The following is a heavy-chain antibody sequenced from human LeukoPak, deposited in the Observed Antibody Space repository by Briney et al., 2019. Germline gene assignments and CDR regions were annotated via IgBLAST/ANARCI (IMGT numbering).Heavy chain of an antibody. CDR2: ISSSSSYI. D-gene: IGHD5-18*01. J-gene: IGHJ3*02. CDR3: ASGSAVDTAMVTIAFDI. Sequence: GGSLRLSRAASGFTFSSYSMNWVRQAPGKGLEWVSSISSSSSYIYYADSVKGRFTISRDNAKNSLYLQMNSLRAEDTAVYYCASGSAVDTAMVTIAFDIWGQGTMVTVSS. V-gene: IGHV3-21*01. CDR1: GFTFSSYS.